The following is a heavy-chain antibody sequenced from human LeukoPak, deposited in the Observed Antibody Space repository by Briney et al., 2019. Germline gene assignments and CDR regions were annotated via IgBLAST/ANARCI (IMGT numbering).Heavy chain of an antibody. D-gene: IGHD5-12*01. Sequence: SETLSLTCTVSGGSISSGGYYWSWIRQHPGKGLEWIGYIYYSGSTYYNPSLKSRVTISVDTSKNQFSLKLSSVTAADTAVYYCARDSGFGNNWFDPWGQGTLVTVSS. J-gene: IGHJ5*02. CDR2: IYYSGST. CDR1: GGSISSGGYY. V-gene: IGHV4-31*03. CDR3: ARDSGFGNNWFDP.